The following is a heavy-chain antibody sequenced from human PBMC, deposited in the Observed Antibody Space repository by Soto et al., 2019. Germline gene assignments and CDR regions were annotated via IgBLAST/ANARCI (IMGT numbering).Heavy chain of an antibody. J-gene: IGHJ4*02. CDR2: ISTSKGNT. CDR1: GYTFTSYG. Sequence: QVQLVQSGPEVKKPGASVKVSCKTSGYTFTSYGIAWVRQAPGQGLEWMGWISTSKGNTNYAQKFQGRVTMTTDTSTSTADMELRSLRSDDTDVYYCATRSPAFDFWGQGTMVTVSS. CDR3: ATRSPAFDF. V-gene: IGHV1-18*01.